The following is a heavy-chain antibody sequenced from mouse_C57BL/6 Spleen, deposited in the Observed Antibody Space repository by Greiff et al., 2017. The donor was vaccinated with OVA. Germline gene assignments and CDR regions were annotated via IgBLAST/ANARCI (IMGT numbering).Heavy chain of an antibody. D-gene: IGHD3-2*02. CDR2: IDPSDSYT. Sequence: QVQLQQSGAELVKPGASVKLSCKASGYTFTSYWMQWVKQRPGQGLEWIGEIDPSDSYTNYNQKFKGKATLTVDTSSSTAYMQLSSLTSEDSAVYYCARRSSGLYAMDYWGQGTSVTVSS. CDR1: GYTFTSYW. CDR3: ARRSSGLYAMDY. J-gene: IGHJ4*01. V-gene: IGHV1-50*01.